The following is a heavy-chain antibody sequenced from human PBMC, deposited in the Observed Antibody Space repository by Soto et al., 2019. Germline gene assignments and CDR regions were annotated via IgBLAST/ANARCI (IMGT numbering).Heavy chain of an antibody. Sequence: GASVKVSCKASGGTFSSYAISWVRQAPGQGLEWMGGIIPIFGTANYAQKFQGRVTITADESTSTAYMELSSLRSEDTAVYYCARRIVATSDFDYWGQGTLVTVSS. CDR1: GGTFSSYA. CDR2: IIPIFGTA. J-gene: IGHJ4*02. CDR3: ARRIVATSDFDY. V-gene: IGHV1-69*13. D-gene: IGHD5-12*01.